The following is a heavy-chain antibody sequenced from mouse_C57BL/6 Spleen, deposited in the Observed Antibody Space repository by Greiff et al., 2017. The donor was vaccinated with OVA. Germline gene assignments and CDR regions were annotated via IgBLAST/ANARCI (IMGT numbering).Heavy chain of an antibody. CDR1: GYTFTSYW. V-gene: IGHV1-61*01. D-gene: IGHD3-2*02. CDR3: ARRSSGYYFDY. CDR2: IYPSDSET. Sequence: QVQLKQPGAELVRPGSSVKLSCKASGYTFTSYWMDWVKQRPGQGLEWIGNIYPSDSETHYNQKFKDKATLTVDKSSSTAYMQLSSLTSEDSAVYYCARRSSGYYFDYWGQGTTLTVSS. J-gene: IGHJ2*01.